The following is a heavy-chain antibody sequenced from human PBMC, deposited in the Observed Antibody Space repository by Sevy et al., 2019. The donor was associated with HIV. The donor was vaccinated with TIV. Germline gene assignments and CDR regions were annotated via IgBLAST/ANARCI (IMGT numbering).Heavy chain of an antibody. CDR2: MYYSGST. Sequence: SETLSLTCTVSGGSISSGDYYWSWIRQPPGKGLEWIGYMYYSGSTYYNPSLKSRVTISVDTSKNQFSLKLSSVTAADTAVYYCARVGVVTVINYLDSWGQGTQVTVSS. D-gene: IGHD2-21*02. CDR1: GGSISSGDYY. V-gene: IGHV4-30-4*01. J-gene: IGHJ4*02. CDR3: ARVGVVTVINYLDS.